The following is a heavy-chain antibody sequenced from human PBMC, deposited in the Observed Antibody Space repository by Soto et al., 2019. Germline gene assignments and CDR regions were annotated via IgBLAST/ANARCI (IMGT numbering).Heavy chain of an antibody. CDR2: TYYSGNT. CDR1: GGSISSSSYY. V-gene: IGHV4-39*01. D-gene: IGHD6-25*01. Sequence: QLQLQESGPGLVKPSETLSLTCTVSGGSISSSSYYWGWIRQPPGKGLEWIGSTYYSGNTYYNPSLKSRVTLSVNTSTNQFSLKLSYETAEDTAVYYCARQRPYSTGSGFKRVHYWGQGTLVTVSS. CDR3: ARQRPYSTGSGFKRVHY. J-gene: IGHJ4*02.